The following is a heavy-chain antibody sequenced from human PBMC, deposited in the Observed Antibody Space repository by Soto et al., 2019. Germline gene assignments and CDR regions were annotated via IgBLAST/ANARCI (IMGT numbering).Heavy chain of an antibody. CDR3: AKNLRGRLGPYGDYFQH. D-gene: IGHD3-10*01. J-gene: IGHJ1*01. V-gene: IGHV1-18*01. CDR1: GYTFSSSG. CDR2: ISAYNGNT. Sequence: GASVKVSCTASGYTFSSSGITWVRKAPGQGLEWMGWISAYNGNTNYAQKLQGRVTMTTDTSTSTAYMELRSLRSDDTAIYYCAKNLRGRLGPYGDYFQHWGQGTLVTVSS.